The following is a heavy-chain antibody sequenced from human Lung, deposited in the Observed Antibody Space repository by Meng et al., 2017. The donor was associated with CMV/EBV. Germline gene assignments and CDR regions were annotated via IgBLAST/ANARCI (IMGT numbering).Heavy chain of an antibody. V-gene: IGHV1-2*02. D-gene: IGHD2-2*01. CDR3: ARAAYTSFFDF. CDR1: GHSFSGYY. Sequence: SVKVSCKASGHSFSGYYIHWLRQAPGQGPEWMGWISPNSGDTNYVQKFQGRVTMTRDTSTITVYMELTRLTSDDTAVYYCARAAYTSFFDFWGQGTLVTVSS. CDR2: ISPNSGDT. J-gene: IGHJ4*02.